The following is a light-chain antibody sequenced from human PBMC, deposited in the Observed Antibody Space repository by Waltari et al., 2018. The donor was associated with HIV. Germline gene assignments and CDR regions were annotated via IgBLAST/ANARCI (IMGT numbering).Light chain of an antibody. CDR2: SAY. V-gene: IGKV1-39*01. CDR1: QAISTY. Sequence: DIQMTQLPPALSASLGASVAITCRASQAISTYLNWYQQNPGKASVLMVYSAYKLQSGAPSRFRGAGSGRDFSLSITGLQTEDFARYFCQQSYDSPFNFGPGT. CDR3: QQSYDSPFN. J-gene: IGKJ3*01.